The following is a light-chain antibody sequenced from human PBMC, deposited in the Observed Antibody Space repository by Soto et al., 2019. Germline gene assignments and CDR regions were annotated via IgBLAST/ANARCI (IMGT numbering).Light chain of an antibody. CDR1: QTISSW. Sequence: DIQMTQPPSTLSGSVGDRVTITCRASQTISSWLAWYQQKPGKAPKLLIYKASTLKSGVPSRFSGSGSGKESTLTISILQPDDFATYYCQHYNSYSEAFGQGTKVDI. CDR2: KAS. V-gene: IGKV1-5*03. CDR3: QHYNSYSEA. J-gene: IGKJ1*01.